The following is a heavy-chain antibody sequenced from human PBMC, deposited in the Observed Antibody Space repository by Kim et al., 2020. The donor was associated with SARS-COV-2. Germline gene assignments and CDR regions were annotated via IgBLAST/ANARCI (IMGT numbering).Heavy chain of an antibody. CDR2: INQDGVEK. CDR3: ARGRGVDV. CDR1: GFTFTNNW. Sequence: GGSLRLSCAASGFTFTNNWMTWVRQAPGKGLEWVATINQDGVEKHYLDSVRGRFTISRDNAKNSVYMQMNSLRAEDTAVHYCARGRGVDVWGQGTTVTVSS. J-gene: IGHJ6*02. V-gene: IGHV3-7*04.